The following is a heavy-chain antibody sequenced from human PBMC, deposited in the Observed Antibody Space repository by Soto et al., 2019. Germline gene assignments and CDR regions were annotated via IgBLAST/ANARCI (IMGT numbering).Heavy chain of an antibody. Sequence: QVQLVQSGAEVKKPGASVKVSCKASGYTFNSYVLHWVRHAPGQRLEWMGWINAGNGKTKYSQKFQGRLTFARDTSASTAYMELSSLRSEDTAVDYCARDNVGGELRKEELEYWGQGTLVTVSS. J-gene: IGHJ4*02. V-gene: IGHV1-3*01. CDR2: INAGNGKT. D-gene: IGHD1-26*01. CDR3: ARDNVGGELRKEELEY. CDR1: GYTFNSYV.